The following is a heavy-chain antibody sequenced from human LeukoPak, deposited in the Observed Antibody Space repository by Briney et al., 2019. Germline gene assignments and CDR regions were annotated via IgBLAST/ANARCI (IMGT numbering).Heavy chain of an antibody. CDR3: AKPRGGYHYYYYMDV. CDR1: GFTLSSYG. Sequence: GGSLRLSCAASGFTLSSYGMHWVRQAPGKGLEWVAVISYDGSNKYYADSVKGRFTISRDNSKNTLYLQMNSLRAEDTAVYYCAKPRGGYHYYYYMDVWGKGTTVTVSS. J-gene: IGHJ6*03. D-gene: IGHD3-10*01. V-gene: IGHV3-30*18. CDR2: ISYDGSNK.